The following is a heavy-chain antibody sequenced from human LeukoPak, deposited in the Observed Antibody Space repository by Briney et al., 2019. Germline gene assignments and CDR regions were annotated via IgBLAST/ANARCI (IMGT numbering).Heavy chain of an antibody. D-gene: IGHD2-15*01. Sequence: GGSLRLSCAASGFTFSSYGMHWVRQAPGKGLEWVAFIRYDGINKYYADSVKGRFTISRDNSKNTLYLQMNSLRAEDTAVYYCAKDRQNSATYYYMDVWGKGTTVTISS. V-gene: IGHV3-30*02. CDR2: IRYDGINK. CDR1: GFTFSSYG. CDR3: AKDRQNSATYYYMDV. J-gene: IGHJ6*03.